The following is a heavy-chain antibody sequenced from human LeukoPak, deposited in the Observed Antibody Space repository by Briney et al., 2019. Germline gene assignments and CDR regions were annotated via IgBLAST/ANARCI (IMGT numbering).Heavy chain of an antibody. V-gene: IGHV4-4*07. CDR2: IYTSGST. Sequence: SETLSLTCTVSGGSISSYYWSWIRQPAGKGLEWIGRIYTSGSTNYNPSLKSRVTMSVDTSKNQFSLKLSSVTAADTAVYYCARDRIAAAGFYSDYWGQGTLVTVSS. CDR3: ARDRIAAAGFYSDY. D-gene: IGHD6-13*01. J-gene: IGHJ4*02. CDR1: GGSISSYY.